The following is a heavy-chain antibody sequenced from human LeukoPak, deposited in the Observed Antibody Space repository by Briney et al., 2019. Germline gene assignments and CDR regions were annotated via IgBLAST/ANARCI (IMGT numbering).Heavy chain of an antibody. CDR3: ARDLQDSGDHYVDY. CDR1: GFTFIGYA. CDR2: ISYDGNNK. J-gene: IGHJ4*02. Sequence: GRSLRLSCAASGFTFIGYAMHWVRQAPGKGLEWVTIISYDGNNKYYADSVKGRFTISRDNSKNTLYLQMNSLRAEDTAVYYCARDLQDSGDHYVDYWGQGTLVTVSS. V-gene: IGHV3-30*03. D-gene: IGHD4-17*01.